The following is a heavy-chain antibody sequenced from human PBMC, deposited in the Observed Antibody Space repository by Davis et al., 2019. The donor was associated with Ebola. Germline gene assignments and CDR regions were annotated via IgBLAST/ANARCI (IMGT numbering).Heavy chain of an antibody. CDR2: INKDGSEK. CDR3: VRFGGESYTAFEY. J-gene: IGHJ4*02. V-gene: IGHV3-7*01. Sequence: GESLKISCAASGFTFSSYAIHWVRQAPGKGLEWVANINKDGSEKYYVDSVKGRFTVSRDNADNLLYLQMNSLRVEDTAVYYCVRFGGESYTAFEYWGQGTLVTVSS. CDR1: GFTFSSYA. D-gene: IGHD2-8*02.